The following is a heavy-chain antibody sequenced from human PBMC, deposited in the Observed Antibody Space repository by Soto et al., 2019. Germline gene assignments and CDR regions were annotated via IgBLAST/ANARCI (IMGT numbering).Heavy chain of an antibody. CDR1: GFTFDDYA. V-gene: IGHV3-9*01. CDR3: AKDMRQYSSGWTYFDY. J-gene: IGHJ4*02. Sequence: EVQLVESGGGLVQPGRSLRLSCTASGFTFDDYAMHWVRQGPGKGPEWVSGITWNSGNIGYADSVKGRFTISRDNAKNSLYLQMNSLRAEDTAVYYCAKDMRQYSSGWTYFDYWGQGTLVTVSS. D-gene: IGHD6-19*01. CDR2: ITWNSGNI.